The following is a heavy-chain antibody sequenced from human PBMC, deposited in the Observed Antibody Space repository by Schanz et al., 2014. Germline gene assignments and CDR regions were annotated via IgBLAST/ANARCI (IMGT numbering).Heavy chain of an antibody. J-gene: IGHJ6*02. CDR2: ISSGSSYA. D-gene: IGHD2-15*01. V-gene: IGHV3-11*05. CDR1: GFTFRDYY. CDR3: AKGMGYCSGGTCCDYYYYGLDV. Sequence: QVQLVESGGGLVKPGGSLRLSCAASGFTFRDYYMSWIRQAPGKGLEWVSDISSGSSYANYADSVKGRFTISRDNSENTLYLQMNSLSADDTAVFYCAKGMGYCSGGTCCDYYYYGLDVWGQGTTVTVSS.